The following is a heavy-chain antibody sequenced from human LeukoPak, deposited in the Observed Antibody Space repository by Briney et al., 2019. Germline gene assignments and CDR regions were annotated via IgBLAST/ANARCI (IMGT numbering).Heavy chain of an antibody. CDR2: ISGSGGST. Sequence: GGSLRLSCAASGFTFSSYSMNWVRQAPGKGLEWVSGISGSGGSTYYADSVKGRFTISRDSSKNTVYLQMNSLRVEDTAVYYCAKSGAGYYYMDVWGKGTTVTVSS. J-gene: IGHJ6*03. D-gene: IGHD1-26*01. CDR1: GFTFSSYS. CDR3: AKSGAGYYYMDV. V-gene: IGHV3-23*01.